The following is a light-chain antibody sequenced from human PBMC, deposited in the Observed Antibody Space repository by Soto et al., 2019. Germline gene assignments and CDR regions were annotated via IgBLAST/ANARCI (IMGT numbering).Light chain of an antibody. J-gene: IGKJ5*01. CDR1: QNVNRNY. Sequence: EIVLTQSPGTLSFSPGERATLSCRASQNVNRNYLAWYQQKPGQAPRLLFYGASSRVTGIPQRLSGSGSGTDFTLTISRLEPEDFAVYYCQRYGSSLTFGQGTRLEIK. V-gene: IGKV3-20*01. CDR3: QRYGSSLT. CDR2: GAS.